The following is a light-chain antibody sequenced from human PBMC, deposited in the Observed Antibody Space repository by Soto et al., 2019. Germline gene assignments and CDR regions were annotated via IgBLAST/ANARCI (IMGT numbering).Light chain of an antibody. V-gene: IGKV3-11*01. CDR1: QSVSSN. J-gene: IGKJ4*01. Sequence: EIVLTQSPVTLSFSPGERATLSCRASQSVSSNLAWYQQKPGQAPRLLIYGASNRATGIPARFSGSGSGTDFTLTINSLEPEDFAVYYCQQRRNWPLTFGGGTKVEIK. CDR3: QQRRNWPLT. CDR2: GAS.